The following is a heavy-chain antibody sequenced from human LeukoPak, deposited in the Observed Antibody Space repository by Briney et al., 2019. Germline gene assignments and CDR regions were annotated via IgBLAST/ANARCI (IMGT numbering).Heavy chain of an antibody. Sequence: GGSLRLSCAASGFTFSSYAMSWVRQAPGEGLEGVSAISGSGGSTYYADSVKGRFTISRDNSKNTLYLQMNSLRAEDTAVYYCAKDHLPDYGYYYWYFDLWGRGTLVTVSS. CDR1: GFTFSSYA. V-gene: IGHV3-23*01. D-gene: IGHD4-17*01. J-gene: IGHJ2*01. CDR2: ISGSGGST. CDR3: AKDHLPDYGYYYWYFDL.